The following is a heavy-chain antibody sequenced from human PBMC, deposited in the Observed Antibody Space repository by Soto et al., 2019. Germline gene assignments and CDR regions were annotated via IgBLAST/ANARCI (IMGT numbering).Heavy chain of an antibody. D-gene: IGHD3-10*01. CDR1: GGSISSGPYS. CDR2: FYYSGST. J-gene: IGHJ3*01. V-gene: IGHV4-39*02. CDR3: ARGSLGGYYGAFDV. Sequence: SETLSLTCTVSGGSISSGPYSWGWIRQPPGKGLEWIGTFYYSGSTNYNPSLESRVTISVDTSRNQFSLKVSSVTAADTALYFCARGSLGGYYGAFDVSGQGTTVTVSS.